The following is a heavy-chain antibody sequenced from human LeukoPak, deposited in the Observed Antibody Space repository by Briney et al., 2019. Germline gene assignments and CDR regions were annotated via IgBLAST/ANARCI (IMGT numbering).Heavy chain of an antibody. Sequence: GGSLRLSCAASGFTFSTFAMHWVRLSPGKGLEWVSSITGSGPYMLYADSVKHRFTISRDNTKNLLYLEMNGLRAEDTVMYFCVRDVGAVRGEVYFDYWGQGTLVTVSS. CDR1: GFTFSTFA. CDR3: VRDVGAVRGEVYFDY. D-gene: IGHD3-10*01. V-gene: IGHV3-21*06. CDR2: ITGSGPYM. J-gene: IGHJ4*02.